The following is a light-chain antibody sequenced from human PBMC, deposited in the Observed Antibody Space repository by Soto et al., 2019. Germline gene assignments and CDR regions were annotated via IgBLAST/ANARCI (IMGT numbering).Light chain of an antibody. CDR1: QSVSSYY. Sequence: EIVLTQSPGTLSLSPGERATLSCRASQSVSSYYLAWYQQKPGRAPRLLIYDASSRATGIPDRFSGSGSGTDFTLTISRLEPEDFAVYYCQQYGSSRTFGQGTKA. J-gene: IGKJ1*01. CDR3: QQYGSSRT. V-gene: IGKV3-20*01. CDR2: DAS.